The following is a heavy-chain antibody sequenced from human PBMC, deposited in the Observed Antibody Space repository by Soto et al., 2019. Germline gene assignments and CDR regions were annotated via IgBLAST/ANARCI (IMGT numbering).Heavy chain of an antibody. CDR1: GGSIRSSSSY. J-gene: IGHJ4*02. Sequence: SETLSLTCTVSGGSIRSSSSYWGWVRQPPGKGLEWVGSIYYLGNTYYNPSLGSRATISVDTSKNQFSLNLRSVTAADTAVFYCAGRGPYKSCASHFDYWGQGTVVTVSS. V-gene: IGHV4-39*01. CDR3: AGRGPYKSCASHFDY. D-gene: IGHD3-16*01. CDR2: IYYLGNT.